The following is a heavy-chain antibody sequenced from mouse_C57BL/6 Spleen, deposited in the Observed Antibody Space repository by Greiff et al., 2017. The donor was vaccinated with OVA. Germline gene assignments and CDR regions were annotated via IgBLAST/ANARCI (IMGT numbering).Heavy chain of an antibody. V-gene: IGHV1-5*01. CDR3: TRRYYGSSYFDY. CDR2: IYPGNSDT. D-gene: IGHD1-1*01. Sequence: VQLQQSGTVLARPGASVKMSCKTSGYTFTSYWMHWVKQRPGQGLEWIGAIYPGNSDTSYNQKFKGKAKLTADTSISTANMELSSLTNEVSEVYYCTRRYYGSSYFDYWGQGTTLTVSS. J-gene: IGHJ2*01. CDR1: GYTFTSYW.